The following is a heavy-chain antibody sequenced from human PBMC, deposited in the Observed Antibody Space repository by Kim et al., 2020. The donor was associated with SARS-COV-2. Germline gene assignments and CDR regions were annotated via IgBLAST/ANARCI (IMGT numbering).Heavy chain of an antibody. D-gene: IGHD1-1*01. Sequence: LSLTCAASGFTFSSYAMSWVRQAPGKGLEWVSSVTGTGSKTYYADSVRGRFTISRDNSKNALYVQMNSLRAEDTALYYCARQRGYDFDMWGQGTMVT. CDR1: GFTFSSYA. J-gene: IGHJ3*02. CDR3: ARQRGYDFDM. CDR2: VTGTGSKT. V-gene: IGHV3-23*01.